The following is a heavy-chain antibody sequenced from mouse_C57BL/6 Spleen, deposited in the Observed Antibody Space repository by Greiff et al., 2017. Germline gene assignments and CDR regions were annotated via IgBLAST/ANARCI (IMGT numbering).Heavy chain of an antibody. J-gene: IGHJ2*01. V-gene: IGHV1-59*01. CDR3: ARSGYGSSLDY. D-gene: IGHD1-1*01. CDR1: GYTFTSYW. CDR2: IDPSDSYT. Sequence: QVQLQQPGAELVRPGTSVKLSCKASGYTFTSYWLHWVKQRPGQGLEWIGVIDPSDSYTNYNQKFKGKATLTVDTSSSTAYIQISSLTSEDSAVYYCARSGYGSSLDYWGQGTTLTVSS.